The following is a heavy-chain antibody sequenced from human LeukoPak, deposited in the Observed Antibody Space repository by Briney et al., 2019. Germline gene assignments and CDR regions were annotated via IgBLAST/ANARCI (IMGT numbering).Heavy chain of an antibody. D-gene: IGHD3-22*01. Sequence: GGSLRLSCAASGFTFSSYWMSWVRQAPGKGLEWVANIKQDGSEKYYVDSVKGRFTISRDNAKNSLYLQMNSLRAEDTAVYYCARDGYYYDSSGYQTPIDYWGQGTLVTVSS. CDR3: ARDGYYYDSSGYQTPIDY. J-gene: IGHJ4*02. CDR1: GFTFSSYW. V-gene: IGHV3-7*01. CDR2: IKQDGSEK.